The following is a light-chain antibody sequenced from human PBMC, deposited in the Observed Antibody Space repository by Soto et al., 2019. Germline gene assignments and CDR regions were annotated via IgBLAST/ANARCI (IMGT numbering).Light chain of an antibody. CDR1: SSDIGGYNY. V-gene: IGLV2-14*01. Sequence: QSVLTQPASVSGSPGQSITISCTGTSSDIGGYNYVSWYQQHPGKAPKLIIYDVDNRPSGISNRFSGSKSGNTASLTISGLQAEDEADYYCNSYTSSTTLHLVFGGGTKLTVL. J-gene: IGLJ2*01. CDR3: NSYTSSTTLHLV. CDR2: DVD.